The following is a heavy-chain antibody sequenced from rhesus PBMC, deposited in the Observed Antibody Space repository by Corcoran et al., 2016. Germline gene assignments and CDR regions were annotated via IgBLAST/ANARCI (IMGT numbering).Heavy chain of an antibody. CDR3: AKALTYYYGSGYDI. CDR2: IDPSDSGT. Sequence: EVQLVQSGAEVKRPGESLKISCKTSGYSFTSYWISWVRQMRGKGLEWLGAIDPSDSGTRYSPSFQGQVTISADKSISTAYLQWSSLKASDSATYYCAKALTYYYGSGYDIWGPGTPITISS. D-gene: IGHD3-28*01. J-gene: IGHJ2*01. CDR1: GYSFTSYW. V-gene: IGHV5-2*01.